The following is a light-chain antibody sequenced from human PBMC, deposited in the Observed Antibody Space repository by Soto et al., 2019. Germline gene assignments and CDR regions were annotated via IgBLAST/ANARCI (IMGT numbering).Light chain of an antibody. J-gene: IGKJ1*01. Sequence: IVMPQSPATLSVSPGERATLSCRASETVSSNLAWYQQKLGQAPRLLIYGASTRATGIPARFSGSGSGTEFTLTISSLQPDDFATYYCQQYNSYSWTFGQGTKADI. CDR1: ETVSSN. CDR3: QQYNSYSWT. V-gene: IGKV3-15*01. CDR2: GAS.